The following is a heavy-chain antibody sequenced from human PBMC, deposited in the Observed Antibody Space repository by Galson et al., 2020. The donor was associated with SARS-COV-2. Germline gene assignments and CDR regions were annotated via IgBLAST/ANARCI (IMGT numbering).Heavy chain of an antibody. D-gene: IGHD3-3*01. Sequence: GESLKISCAASGFTFSSYSMNWVRQAPGKGLEWVSYISSSSNTIYYADSVKGRFTISRDNAKNSLYLQMNSLRDEDTAVYYCARAARGRLRFLEWLLSFDYWGQGTLVTVSS. CDR3: ARAARGRLRFLEWLLSFDY. J-gene: IGHJ4*02. V-gene: IGHV3-48*02. CDR1: GFTFSSYS. CDR2: ISSSSNTI.